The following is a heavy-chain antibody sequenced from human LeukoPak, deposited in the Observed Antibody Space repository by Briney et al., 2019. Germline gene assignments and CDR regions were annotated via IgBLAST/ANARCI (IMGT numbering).Heavy chain of an antibody. J-gene: IGHJ5*02. CDR3: ARTTVTTGRTNWFDP. Sequence: AGGSLRLSCAASGFTFSNSWMNWVRQAPGKGLERVANINQDGSGQYYVDSVKGRFTISRDNAKNSLYLQMNSLRAEDTAVYYCARTTVTTGRTNWFDPWGQGTLVTVSS. D-gene: IGHD4-17*01. CDR1: GFTFSNSW. CDR2: INQDGSGQ. V-gene: IGHV3-7*01.